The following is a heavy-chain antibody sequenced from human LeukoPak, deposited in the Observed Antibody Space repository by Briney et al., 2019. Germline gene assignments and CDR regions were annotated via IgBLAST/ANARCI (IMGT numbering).Heavy chain of an antibody. J-gene: IGHJ4*02. CDR3: AHTISGVGSFDY. CDR1: GFSVSTSGVG. Sequence: SGPTLVKPTPTLTLTCSLSGFSVSTSGVGMGWIRQPPGKALEWLALIFWDDDKRYSPSLKSRLTITKDTSKNQVVLTVTNMGPVDTSTYYCAHTISGVGSFDYWGQGTLVTVSS. V-gene: IGHV2-5*02. CDR2: IFWDDDK. D-gene: IGHD6-25*01.